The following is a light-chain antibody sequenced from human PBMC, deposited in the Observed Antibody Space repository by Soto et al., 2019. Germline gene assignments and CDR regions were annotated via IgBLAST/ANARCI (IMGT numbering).Light chain of an antibody. CDR2: EVS. Sequence: QSALTQAPSASGSPGQSVTISCTGTSSDVGGYNYVSWYQQHPGKAPKLMIYEVSKRPSGVPDRFSGSKSGNTASLTVSGLQAEDEADYYCSSYAGGNNVVFGGGTKVTVL. CDR3: SSYAGGNNVV. J-gene: IGLJ2*01. V-gene: IGLV2-8*01. CDR1: SSDVGGYNY.